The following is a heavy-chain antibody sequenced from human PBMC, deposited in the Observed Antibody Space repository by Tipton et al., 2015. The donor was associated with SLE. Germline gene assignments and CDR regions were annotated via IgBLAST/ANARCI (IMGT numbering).Heavy chain of an antibody. CDR2: IYYSGST. V-gene: IGHV4-31*03. CDR3: ARHRGYFTVSDYIDY. D-gene: IGHD2-8*01. Sequence: TLSLTCTVSGASISSDGSFWTWIRQVPGEGLEWIGYIYYSGSTYYNPSLKSRLTMSLDTSTNQFSLKLTSVTAADTAVFYCARHRGYFTVSDYIDYWGQGTLVTVSS. J-gene: IGHJ4*02. CDR1: GASISSDGSF.